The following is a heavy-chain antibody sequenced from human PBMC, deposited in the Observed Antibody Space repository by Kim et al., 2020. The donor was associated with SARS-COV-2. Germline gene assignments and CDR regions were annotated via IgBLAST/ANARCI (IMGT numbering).Heavy chain of an antibody. Sequence: GGSLRLSCAASGFTFSDYYMSWIRQAPGKGLEWVSYISSSSSYTNYADSVKGRFTISRDNAKNSLYLQMNSLRAEDTAVYYCASLNYDILTGYEDIWGQGTMVTVSS. CDR3: ASLNYDILTGYEDI. D-gene: IGHD3-9*01. V-gene: IGHV3-11*06. CDR2: ISSSSSYT. CDR1: GFTFSDYY. J-gene: IGHJ3*02.